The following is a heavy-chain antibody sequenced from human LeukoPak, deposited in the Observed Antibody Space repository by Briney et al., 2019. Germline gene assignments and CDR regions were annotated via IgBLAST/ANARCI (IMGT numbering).Heavy chain of an antibody. CDR2: IRRSGSTK. V-gene: IGHV3-11*01. D-gene: IGHD2-15*01. CDR3: ARVLRYCSGGNCYSGGLGYMDV. J-gene: IGHJ6*03. CDR1: GFTFSDYY. Sequence: PGGSLRLSCAASGFTFSDYYMSWIRQAPGKGLEWVSSIRRSGSTKYYADSVKGRFTISRDNAKNSLFLQMNSLRAEDTAVYYCARVLRYCSGGNCYSGGLGYMDVWGKGTTVTISS.